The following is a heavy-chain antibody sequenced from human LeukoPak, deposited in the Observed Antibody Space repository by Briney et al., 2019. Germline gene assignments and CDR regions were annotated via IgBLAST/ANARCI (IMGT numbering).Heavy chain of an antibody. CDR2: INWNGGST. Sequence: GGSLRLSCAASGFTFSSYWMSWVRQAPGKGLEWVSGINWNGGSTGYADSVKGRFTISRDNAKNSLYLQMNSLRAEDTAVYYCARGTRRDGYNLNYWGQGTLVTVSS. D-gene: IGHD5-24*01. CDR3: ARGTRRDGYNLNY. CDR1: GFTFSSYW. V-gene: IGHV3-20*04. J-gene: IGHJ4*02.